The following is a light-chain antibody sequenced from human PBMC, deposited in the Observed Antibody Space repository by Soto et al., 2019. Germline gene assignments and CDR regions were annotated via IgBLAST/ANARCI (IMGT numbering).Light chain of an antibody. Sequence: SVLTQPRSVSGSPGQSVTISCTGTSSDVGGFNSVSWYQQHPGKAPKLMIYDVNKRPSGVPDRFSGSKSGSTASLTISGLQAEDEADYYCCSYAGSYSYAFATGTKLTVL. J-gene: IGLJ1*01. CDR3: CSYAGSYSYA. CDR1: SSDVGGFNS. CDR2: DVN. V-gene: IGLV2-11*01.